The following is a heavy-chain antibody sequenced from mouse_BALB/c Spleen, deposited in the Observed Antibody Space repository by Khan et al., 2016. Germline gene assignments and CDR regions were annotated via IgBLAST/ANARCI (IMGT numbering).Heavy chain of an antibody. D-gene: IGHD2-12*01. CDR3: ARWSSYSSFDY. J-gene: IGHJ2*01. CDR1: GYSITSDYA. CDR2: ISYSGST. V-gene: IGHV3-2*02. Sequence: EVQLQESGPGLVKPSQSLSLTCTVTGYSITSDYAWNWIRQFPGNKLEWMGYISYSGSTSYNPSLKSRISITRDTSKNQFFLRLNSVTTEDTDTSYCARWSSYSSFDYWGQGTTLTVSS.